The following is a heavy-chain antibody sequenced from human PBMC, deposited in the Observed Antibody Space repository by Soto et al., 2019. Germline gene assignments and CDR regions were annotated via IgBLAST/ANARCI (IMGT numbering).Heavy chain of an antibody. D-gene: IGHD6-19*01. V-gene: IGHV4-61*01. CDR3: ASVGIAVAGTIDYYYGMDV. CDR2: IYYSGST. Sequence: SETLSLTCTVSGGSVSSGSYYWSWIRQPPGRGLEWIGYIYYSGSTNYNPSLKSRVTISVDTSKNQFSLKLSSVTAADTAVYYCASVGIAVAGTIDYYYGMDVWGQGTTVTVSS. J-gene: IGHJ6*02. CDR1: GGSVSSGSYY.